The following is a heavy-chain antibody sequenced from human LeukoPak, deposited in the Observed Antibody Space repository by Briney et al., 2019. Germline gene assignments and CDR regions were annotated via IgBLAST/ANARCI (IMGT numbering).Heavy chain of an antibody. J-gene: IGHJ4*02. CDR2: INHSGST. Sequence: SETLSLTCAVYGGSFSGYYWNWIRQPPGKGLEWIGEINHSGSTNYNPSLKSRVTISVDTSKNQFSLKLSSVTAADTAVYYCARGDSATAYWGQGTLVTVSS. CDR3: ARGDSATAY. D-gene: IGHD1-26*01. V-gene: IGHV4-34*01. CDR1: GGSFSGYY.